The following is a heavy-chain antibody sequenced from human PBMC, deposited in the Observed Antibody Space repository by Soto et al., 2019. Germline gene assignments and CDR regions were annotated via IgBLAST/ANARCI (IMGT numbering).Heavy chain of an antibody. D-gene: IGHD3-10*01. CDR2: ISYDGSRQ. V-gene: IGHV3-30*18. Sequence: PGGSLRLSCAVSGFRFSSYGMHWGRQAPGKGLEWVALISYDGSRQYYADSVEGRFTISRDNSKNTLDLQLNSVRSEDTCVYYCAKHGPNKPNYGSDDFQFWGQGVLVAVRS. CDR3: AKHGPNKPNYGSDDFQF. CDR1: GFRFSSYG. J-gene: IGHJ4*02.